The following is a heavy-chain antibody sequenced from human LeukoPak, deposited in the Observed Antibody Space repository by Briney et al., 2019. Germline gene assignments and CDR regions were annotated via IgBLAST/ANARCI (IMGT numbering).Heavy chain of an antibody. CDR1: GGPITTYY. V-gene: IGHV4-4*07. J-gene: IGHJ3*02. CDR3: ARSRRSGILTGYFDAFDI. Sequence: SETLSLTCTVSGGPITTYYLSWIRQSAGMGLEWIGRISGSGVITYNPSLKSRVILSLDTSNNHFSLKLISVTAADTAVYYCARSRRSGILTGYFDAFDIWGQGTMVTVSS. CDR2: ISGSGVI. D-gene: IGHD3-9*01.